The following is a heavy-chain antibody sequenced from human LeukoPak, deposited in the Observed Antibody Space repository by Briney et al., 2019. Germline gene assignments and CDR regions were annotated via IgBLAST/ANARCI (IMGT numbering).Heavy chain of an antibody. CDR2: ICDSETT. J-gene: IGHJ4*02. D-gene: IGHD6-19*01. CDR3: ARASSGWGFY. Sequence: SETLSLTCTVSGVSISSSSYYWGWLRQPPGKGLEWIGSICDSETTYYNPPLKSRVTITVDSSKTQYYLKLSSCAAADAAVYYCARASSGWGFYWGQGTLVTVSS. V-gene: IGHV4-39*07. CDR1: GVSISSSSYY.